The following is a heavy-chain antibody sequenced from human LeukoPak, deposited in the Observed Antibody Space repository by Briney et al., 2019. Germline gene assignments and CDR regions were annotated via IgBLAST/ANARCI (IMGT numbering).Heavy chain of an antibody. CDR1: GFTFSTYW. J-gene: IGHJ4*02. Sequence: GGSLRLSCAASGFTFSTYWMNWVRQAPGKGLEWVANINQDGSVKYYVDSVKGRFTISRDNAKNSLYLQMNSLRAEDTAVYYCARDMTNFDYWGQGTLVTVSS. CDR3: ARDMTNFDY. D-gene: IGHD4-11*01. V-gene: IGHV3-7*01. CDR2: INQDGSVK.